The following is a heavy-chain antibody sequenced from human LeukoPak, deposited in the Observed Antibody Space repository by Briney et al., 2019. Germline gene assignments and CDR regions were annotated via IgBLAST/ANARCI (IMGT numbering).Heavy chain of an antibody. Sequence: VASVKVSYKASGYTFTSYAMHWVRQAPGQRLEWMGWINAGNGNTKYSQKFQGRVTITRDTSASTAYMELSSLRSEDTAVYYCARPPYSSGWYPYYFDYWGQGTLVTVSS. J-gene: IGHJ4*02. CDR2: INAGNGNT. V-gene: IGHV1-3*01. CDR1: GYTFTSYA. D-gene: IGHD6-19*01. CDR3: ARPPYSSGWYPYYFDY.